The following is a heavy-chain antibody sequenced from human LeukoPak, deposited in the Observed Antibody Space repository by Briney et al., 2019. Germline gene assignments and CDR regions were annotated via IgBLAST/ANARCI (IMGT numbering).Heavy chain of an antibody. J-gene: IGHJ4*02. V-gene: IGHV1-2*06. CDR2: INPNSGGT. CDR3: ARECSGGSCYGGDF. CDR1: GYTFTGYY. Sequence: ASVKVSCKASGYTFTGYYMRWVRQAPGQGLEWMGRINPNSGGTNYAQKFQGRVTMTRDTSISTAYMELSRLRSDDTAVYYCARECSGGSCYGGDFWGQGTLVTVSS. D-gene: IGHD2-15*01.